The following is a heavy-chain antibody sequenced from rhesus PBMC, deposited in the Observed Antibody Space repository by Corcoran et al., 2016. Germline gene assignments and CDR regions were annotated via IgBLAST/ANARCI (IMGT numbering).Heavy chain of an antibody. Sequence: QLQLQESGPGLVKPSETLSLTCAVSGGSISSNYWSWIRQPPGKELEWIGRISGSGGNTDYNPSRKSRVTISTDTIRNQFSLKLSSGTAADTAVYYCARERGGSGSWKGLFDYWGQGVLVTVSS. CDR1: GGSISSNY. CDR3: ARERGGSGSWKGLFDY. V-gene: IGHV4-173*01. CDR2: ISGSGGNT. J-gene: IGHJ4*01. D-gene: IGHD6-25*01.